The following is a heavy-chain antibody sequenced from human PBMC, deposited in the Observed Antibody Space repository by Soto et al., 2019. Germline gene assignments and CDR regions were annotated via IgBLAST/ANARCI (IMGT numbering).Heavy chain of an antibody. J-gene: IGHJ6*02. CDR2: ISYDGSNK. D-gene: IGHD5-12*01. CDR3: ARDYYRFNSGYGFSMDV. Sequence: SLRLSCAASGFTFSGYAMHWVRQAPGKGLEWVAVISYDGSNKYYADSVKGRFTISRDNSKNTLYLQMNSLRAEDTAVYYCARDYYRFNSGYGFSMDVWGQGTTVTVSS. CDR1: GFTFSGYA. V-gene: IGHV3-30-3*01.